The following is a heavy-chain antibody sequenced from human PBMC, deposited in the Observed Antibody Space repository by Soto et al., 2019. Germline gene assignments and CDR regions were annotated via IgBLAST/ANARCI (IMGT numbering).Heavy chain of an antibody. Sequence: ASVKVSCKASGGTFSSYAISWVRQAPGQGLEWMGGIIPIFGTANYAQKFQGRVTITADESTSTAYMELSSLRSEDTAVYYCASFYISSSFGNYYYRMDFWGQGTTVPVSS. CDR2: IIPIFGTA. V-gene: IGHV1-69*13. CDR3: ASFYISSSFGNYYYRMDF. D-gene: IGHD6-6*01. CDR1: GGTFSSYA. J-gene: IGHJ6*02.